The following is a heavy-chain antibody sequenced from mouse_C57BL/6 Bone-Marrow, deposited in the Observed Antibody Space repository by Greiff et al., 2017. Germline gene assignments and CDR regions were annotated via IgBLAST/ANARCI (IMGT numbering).Heavy chain of an antibody. J-gene: IGHJ3*01. Sequence: VQLQQSGPGLVQPSPSLSITCTVSGLSLTSYGVHWVRQPPGKGLEWLGVIWSGGSTDYNAAFISRLSISTDNSKSQVFFKRNSLQADDTAIYYCAKNCERSDFAYWGQGTLVTVSA. CDR1: GLSLTSYG. CDR3: AKNCERSDFAY. V-gene: IGHV2-4*01. CDR2: IWSGGST.